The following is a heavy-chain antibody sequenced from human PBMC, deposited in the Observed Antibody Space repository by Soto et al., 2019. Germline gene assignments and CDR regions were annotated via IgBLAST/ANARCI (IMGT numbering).Heavy chain of an antibody. CDR3: AKGVSGSCYSGSDY. CDR2: ISGSDNSI. V-gene: IGHV3-23*01. CDR1: GFTFSSYA. J-gene: IGHJ4*02. Sequence: PVGSLRLSCAASGFTFSSYAMSWVRQAPGKGLEWVSGISGSDNSITYADSVKGRFTISRDNTKNTLYLQMNSLRAEDTAVYYCAKGVSGSCYSGSDYWGQGNLVTAPQ. D-gene: IGHD2-15*01.